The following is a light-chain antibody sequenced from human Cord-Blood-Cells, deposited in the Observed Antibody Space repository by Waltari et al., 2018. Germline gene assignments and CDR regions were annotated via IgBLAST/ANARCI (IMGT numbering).Light chain of an antibody. V-gene: IGLV2-14*01. J-gene: IGLJ1*01. CDR3: SSYTSSSSYD. CDR2: DVS. CDR1: SSDVGGYNY. Sequence: QSALTQPASVSGSPGQSIPISCTGTSSDVGGYNYVSWYQQHPGKAPKLMIYDVSNRPSGVSNRFSASKSGNTASLTISGLQAEDEADYYCSSYTSSSSYDFGTGTKVTVL.